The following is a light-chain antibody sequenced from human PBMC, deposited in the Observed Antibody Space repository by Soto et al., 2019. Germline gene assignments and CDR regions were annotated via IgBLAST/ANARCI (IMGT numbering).Light chain of an antibody. V-gene: IGKV4-1*01. CDR1: QSVLYSSNNNNY. J-gene: IGKJ2*01. Sequence: DIVMTQSPDSLAVSLGERATINCKSSQSVLYSSNNNNYLAWYQQKPGQPPKLLIYWASTRESGVPDRFSGSGSGIDFTLTISSLQAEDVAVYYCQQYYSPPHTFGQGTKLEIK. CDR2: WAS. CDR3: QQYYSPPHT.